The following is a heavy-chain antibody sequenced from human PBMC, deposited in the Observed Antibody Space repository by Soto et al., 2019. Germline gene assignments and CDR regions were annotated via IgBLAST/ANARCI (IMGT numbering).Heavy chain of an antibody. Sequence: PSGTLSLPCTLSGGPIPRSSYYWGLVRQAPGKGLEWIGSIYYSGSTYYNPSLKSRVTISVDTSKNQFSLKLSSVTAADTAVYYCARHCWYFCVDEGYWGQGTLVTVSS. CDR1: GGPIPRSSYY. J-gene: IGHJ4*02. D-gene: IGHD6-13*01. V-gene: IGHV4-39*01. CDR2: IYYSGST. CDR3: ARHCWYFCVDEGY.